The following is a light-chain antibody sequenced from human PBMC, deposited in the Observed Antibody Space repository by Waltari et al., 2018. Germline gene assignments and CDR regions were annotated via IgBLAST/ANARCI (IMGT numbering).Light chain of an antibody. CDR3: ALYMGSGIWV. CDR1: SGLLSTPSY. CDR2: KAN. J-gene: IGLJ3*02. V-gene: IGLV8-61*01. Sequence: QTVVTQEPSLSVSPGGTVTPTCALRSGLLSTPSYPTWYQQTPGQAPRTLVYKANARSSGVPDRFSGSILGNTAALTITGAQADDESDYYCALYMGSGIWVFGGGTRLTVL.